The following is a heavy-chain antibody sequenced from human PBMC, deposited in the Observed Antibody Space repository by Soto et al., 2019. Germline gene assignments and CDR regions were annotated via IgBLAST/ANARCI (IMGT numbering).Heavy chain of an antibody. V-gene: IGHV3-74*01. J-gene: IGHJ4*02. CDR3: VRDGHGDY. Sequence: EVQLVDSGGGLVQPGGSLRLSCAGSGFTFSNYWMHWVRQAPGKGLEWVSRIDHDGPTDYADSVRGRFTISRDNAENTLYPQMNSLRPEDTAVYYCVRDGHGDYWGQGTLVTVSS. CDR2: IDHDGPT. CDR1: GFTFSNYW.